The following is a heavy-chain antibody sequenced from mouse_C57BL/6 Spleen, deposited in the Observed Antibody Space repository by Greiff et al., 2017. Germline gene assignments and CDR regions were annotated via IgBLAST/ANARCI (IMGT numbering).Heavy chain of an antibody. Sequence: EVQGVESGGGLVKPGGSLKLSCAASGFTFSDYGMHWVRQAPEKGLEWVAYISSGSSTIYYADTVKGRFTISRDNAKNTLFLQMTRLRSEDTAMYYCARRATVVSPYFDYWGQGTTLTVSS. D-gene: IGHD1-1*01. V-gene: IGHV5-17*01. CDR2: ISSGSSTI. CDR3: ARRATVVSPYFDY. CDR1: GFTFSDYG. J-gene: IGHJ2*01.